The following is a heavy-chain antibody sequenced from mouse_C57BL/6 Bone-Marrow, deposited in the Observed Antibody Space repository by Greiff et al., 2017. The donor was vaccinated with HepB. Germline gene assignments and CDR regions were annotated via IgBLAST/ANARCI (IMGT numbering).Heavy chain of an antibody. CDR2: IDPENGDT. V-gene: IGHV14-4*01. CDR1: GFNIKDDY. Sequence: VQLQQSGAELVRPGASVKLSCTASGFNIKDDYMHWVKQRPEQGLEWIGWIDPENGDTEYASKFQGKATITADTSSNTAYLQLSSLTSEDTAVYYCTTEVYCSSYRVYFDYWGQGTTLTVSS. D-gene: IGHD1-1*01. CDR3: TTEVYCSSYRVYFDY. J-gene: IGHJ2*01.